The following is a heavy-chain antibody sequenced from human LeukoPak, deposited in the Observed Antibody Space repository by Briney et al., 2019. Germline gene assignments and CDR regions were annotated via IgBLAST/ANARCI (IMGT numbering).Heavy chain of an antibody. Sequence: GGSLRLSCTVSGFTVSTNSMSWVRQAPGKGLEWVSFIYSDNTHYSDSVKGRFTISRDNSKNTLYLQMNSLRAEDTAVYYCAKDLDEELLWFGESSASASDYWGQGTLVTVSS. V-gene: IGHV3-66*03. CDR3: AKDLDEELLWFGESSASASDY. D-gene: IGHD3-10*01. J-gene: IGHJ4*02. CDR2: IYSDNT. CDR1: GFTVSTNS.